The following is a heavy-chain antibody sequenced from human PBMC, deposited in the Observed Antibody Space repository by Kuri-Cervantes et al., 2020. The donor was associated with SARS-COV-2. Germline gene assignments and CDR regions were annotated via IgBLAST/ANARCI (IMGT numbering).Heavy chain of an antibody. J-gene: IGHJ3*02. D-gene: IGHD1-26*01. V-gene: IGHV3-38-3*01. CDR2: ISGGST. CDR1: GFTVSSNE. Sequence: GESLKISCAASGFTVSSNEMSWVRQAPGKGLEWVSSISGGSTYYADSRKGRFTISRDNSKNTLYLQMNSLRAEDTAVYYCARSYSGSYFDAFDIWGQGTMVTVSS. CDR3: ARSYSGSYFDAFDI.